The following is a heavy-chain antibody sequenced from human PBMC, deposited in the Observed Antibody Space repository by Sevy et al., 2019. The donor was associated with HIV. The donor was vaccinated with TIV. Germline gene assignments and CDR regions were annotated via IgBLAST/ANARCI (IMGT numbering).Heavy chain of an antibody. Sequence: GGSLRLSCAASGFTLDDYTMHWVRQAPGKGLEWVSLISWDGGSTYYADSVKGRFTISRDNSKNSLYLQMNSLRTEDTALYYCAKDGGGSYTYYYYMDVWGKGTTVTVSS. CDR2: ISWDGGST. J-gene: IGHJ6*03. D-gene: IGHD1-26*01. CDR3: AKDGGGSYTYYYYMDV. V-gene: IGHV3-43*01. CDR1: GFTLDDYT.